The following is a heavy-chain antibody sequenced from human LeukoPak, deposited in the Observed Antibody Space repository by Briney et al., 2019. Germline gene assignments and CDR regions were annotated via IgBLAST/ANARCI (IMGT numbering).Heavy chain of an antibody. D-gene: IGHD1-1*01. Sequence: GGSLRLSCGASGFYFSSYSMNWVRRAPGKGLEWVSSINSGSTYMYYADSVKGRFTISRDNAKNSLHLQMDSLRAEDTAVYFCARVEATTGRNYHCYYMDVWGKGTTVTVSS. J-gene: IGHJ6*03. CDR1: GFYFSSYS. CDR3: ARVEATTGRNYHCYYMDV. CDR2: INSGSTYM. V-gene: IGHV3-21*01.